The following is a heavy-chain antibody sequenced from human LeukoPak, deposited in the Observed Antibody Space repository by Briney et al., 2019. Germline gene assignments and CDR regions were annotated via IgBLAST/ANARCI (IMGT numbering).Heavy chain of an antibody. CDR2: INSDGTST. CDR1: GFTFSNYW. V-gene: IGHV3-74*01. J-gene: IGHJ4*02. D-gene: IGHD6-6*01. Sequence: GGSLRLSCAASGFTFSNYWMHWVRQAPGKGLVWVSRINSDGTSTTYADSVKGRFTISRDNAKNTLSLQMNSLRAEDTAVYYCARRLSGYSSSLGYWGQGTLVTVSS. CDR3: ARRLSGYSSSLGY.